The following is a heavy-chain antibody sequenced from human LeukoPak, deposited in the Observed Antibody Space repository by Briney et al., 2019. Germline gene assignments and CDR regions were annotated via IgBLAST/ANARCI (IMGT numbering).Heavy chain of an antibody. CDR3: VKDLARYYDTSGYEYFDY. Sequence: PGGSLRLSCAASGFTFSSYSMNWVRQAPGKGLEWVSSISSSSSYIYYADFVKGRFTISRDNSKNTLYLHMNSLRVEDTAVYYCVKDLARYYDTSGYEYFDYWGQGTLVSVSS. D-gene: IGHD3-22*01. J-gene: IGHJ4*02. V-gene: IGHV3-21*04. CDR1: GFTFSSYS. CDR2: ISSSSSYI.